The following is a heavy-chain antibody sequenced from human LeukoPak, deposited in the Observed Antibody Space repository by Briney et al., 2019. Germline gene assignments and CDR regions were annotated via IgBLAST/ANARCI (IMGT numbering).Heavy chain of an antibody. V-gene: IGHV4-61*02. CDR2: IYTSGST. CDR1: GGSISSGSYY. J-gene: IGHJ4*02. Sequence: SETLSLTCTVSGGSISSGSYYWSWIRQPAGKGLEWIGRIYTSGSTNYNPSLKSQVTISVDTSKNQFSLKLSSVTAADTAVYYCASMRSFSGSYSIDYWGQGTLVTVSS. CDR3: ASMRSFSGSYSIDY. D-gene: IGHD1-26*01.